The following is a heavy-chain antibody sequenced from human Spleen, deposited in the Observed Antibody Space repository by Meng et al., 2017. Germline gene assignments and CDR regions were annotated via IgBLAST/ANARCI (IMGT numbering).Heavy chain of an antibody. J-gene: IGHJ4*02. CDR1: GFSLTTNGVG. Sequence: QITLKESVPSLIKPTQTLTLTCTFSGFSLTTNGVGVGWIRQPPGKSLEWLALIFYNYYVLYSPSLKTSLNIFKDVSKNQVFLTLANVDPADTGTYYCAHFRRWVDYFQYWGQGTLVTVSS. V-gene: IGHV2-5*01. D-gene: IGHD4-23*01. CDR2: IFYNYYV. CDR3: AHFRRWVDYFQY.